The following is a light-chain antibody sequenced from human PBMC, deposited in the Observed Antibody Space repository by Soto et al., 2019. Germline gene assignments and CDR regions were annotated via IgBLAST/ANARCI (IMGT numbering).Light chain of an antibody. CDR2: EVS. V-gene: IGLV2-14*01. CDR1: SSDVGGYNY. Sequence: QSALTQPASVSGSLGQSITISCTGTSSDVGGYNYVSWYQQHPGKAPKLMIYEVSNRPSGVSNRFSGSKSGNTASLTISGLQTDDEADYYCSSYTNINGLGLFGGGTKLTVL. CDR3: SSYTNINGLGL. J-gene: IGLJ2*01.